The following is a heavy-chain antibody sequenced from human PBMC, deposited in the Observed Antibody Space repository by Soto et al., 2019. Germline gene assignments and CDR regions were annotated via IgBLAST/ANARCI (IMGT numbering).Heavy chain of an antibody. D-gene: IGHD5-18*01. CDR3: ARGLGKRGYSYGYVDY. V-gene: IGHV4-34*01. CDR1: GGSFSGYY. CDR2: INHSGST. Sequence: ETLSLTCAVYGGSFSGYYWSWIRQPPGKGLEWIGEINHSGSTNYNPSLKSRVTISVDTSKNQFSLKPSSVTAADTAVYYCARGLGKRGYSYGYVDYWGQGTLVTVSS. J-gene: IGHJ4*02.